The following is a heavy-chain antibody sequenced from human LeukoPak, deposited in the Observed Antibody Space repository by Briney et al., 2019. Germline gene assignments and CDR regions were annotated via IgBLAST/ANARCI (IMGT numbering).Heavy chain of an antibody. CDR2: ISAYNGNT. Sequence: GASVKVSCKASGGTFSSYGISWVRQAPGQGLEWMGWISAYNGNTNYAQKLQGRVTMTTDTSTSTAYMELRSLRSDDTAVYYCARDRPAIYDSSGYYYSDYWGQGTLVTVSS. CDR1: GGTFSSYG. V-gene: IGHV1-18*01. J-gene: IGHJ4*02. CDR3: ARDRPAIYDSSGYYYSDY. D-gene: IGHD3-22*01.